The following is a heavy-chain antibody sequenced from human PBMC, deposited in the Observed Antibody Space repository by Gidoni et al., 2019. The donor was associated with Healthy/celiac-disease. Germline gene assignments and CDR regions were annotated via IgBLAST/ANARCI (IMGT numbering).Heavy chain of an antibody. Sequence: EVQLVQSGAEVKKPGESLKISCKGSGYSFTSYWIGWVRQMPGKGLEWMGIIYPGDSDTRYSPSFQGQVTISADKSISTAYLQWSSLKASDTAMYYCARHRARIAAAGPYFDYWGQGTLVTVSS. CDR3: ARHRARIAAAGPYFDY. CDR1: GYSFTSYW. V-gene: IGHV5-51*01. D-gene: IGHD6-13*01. CDR2: IYPGDSDT. J-gene: IGHJ4*02.